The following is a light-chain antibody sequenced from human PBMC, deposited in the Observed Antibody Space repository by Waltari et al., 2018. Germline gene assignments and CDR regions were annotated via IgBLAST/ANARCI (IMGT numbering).Light chain of an antibody. Sequence: DIVMTQSPLSLPVTPGEPASISCRSSQSLLHSNGYNYLDWYLQKPGQSPQLLIYLGSNRASGVPSRFSGSGAGTDFTLSIDSLQPEDAATYYCQKYNSAPPTFGPGTKVEIK. V-gene: IGKV2-28*01. CDR3: QKYNSAPPT. CDR2: LGS. J-gene: IGKJ1*01. CDR1: QSLLHSNGYNY.